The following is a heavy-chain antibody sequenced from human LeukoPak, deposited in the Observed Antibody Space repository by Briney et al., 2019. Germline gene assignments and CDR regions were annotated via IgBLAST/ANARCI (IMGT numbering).Heavy chain of an antibody. D-gene: IGHD4-11*01. CDR2: ISGSGGST. J-gene: IGHJ4*02. CDR1: RFIFSSYA. Sequence: GGSLRLSCAASRFIFSSYAMNWVRQAPGKGLEWVSAISGSGGSTYYADSVKGRFTISRDNSKNTLYLQMNSLRAEDTAVYYCAKGATTVTSRYNDYWGQGTLVTVSS. CDR3: AKGATTVTSRYNDY. V-gene: IGHV3-23*01.